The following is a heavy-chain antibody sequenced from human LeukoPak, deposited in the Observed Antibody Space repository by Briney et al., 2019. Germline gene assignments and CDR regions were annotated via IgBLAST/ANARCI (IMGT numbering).Heavy chain of an antibody. J-gene: IGHJ5*02. V-gene: IGHV3-64D*08. CDR3: VTVGMTSIWSYLRFDP. D-gene: IGHD1-26*01. CDR2: IVSNGDST. CDR1: GFTFSRYG. Sequence: PGGSLRLSCSASGFTFSRYGMHWVRQAPGKGLEYVSAIVSNGDSTYYADSVKGRFTISRDNSKNTLYLQMSSLRAEDTAVYYCVTVGMTSIWSYLRFDPRGQGTLVSVSS.